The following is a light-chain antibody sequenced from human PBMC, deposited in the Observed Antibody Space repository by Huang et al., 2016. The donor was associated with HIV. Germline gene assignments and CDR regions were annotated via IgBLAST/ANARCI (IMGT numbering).Light chain of an antibody. V-gene: IGKV4-1*01. J-gene: IGKJ2*01. CDR2: WAS. Sequence: DIVMTQSPDSLAVSLGERATINCKSSQSVLYSSNNKNYLSWYQQKPGQSPKLLISWASTRESGVPDRFSGSGSGTDFTPTISSLQAEDVAVYYCHQYYNTRYTFSQGTKLEIK. CDR3: HQYYNTRYT. CDR1: QSVLYSSNNKNY.